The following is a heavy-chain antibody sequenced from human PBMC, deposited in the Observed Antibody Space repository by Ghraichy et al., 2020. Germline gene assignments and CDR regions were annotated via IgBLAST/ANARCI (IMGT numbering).Heavy chain of an antibody. CDR2: LTSDGSTT. CDR1: GFTFSTCW. D-gene: IGHD4-17*01. CDR3: ASSPVTTYGTALDH. Sequence: GESLNISCAASGFTFSTCWMHWVRQAPGKGLVWVSRLTSDGSTTVYADSEKGRFTISRDNAKNTLYLQMNSLRAEDTAVYYCASSPVTTYGTALDHWGQGTPVTVSS. V-gene: IGHV3-74*01. J-gene: IGHJ4*02.